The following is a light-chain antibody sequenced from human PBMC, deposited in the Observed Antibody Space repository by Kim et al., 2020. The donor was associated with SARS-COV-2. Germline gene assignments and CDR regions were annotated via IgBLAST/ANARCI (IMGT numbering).Light chain of an antibody. Sequence: DIQMNQSPSSLSASVGDRVTITCRASQSISSYLNWYQQKPGKAPKLLIYATSSLQSGVPSRFSGSGSGTDFTLTISSLQPEDFATYYCQQSYSTPPVTFGQGTKVDIK. CDR1: QSISSY. J-gene: IGKJ2*01. V-gene: IGKV1-39*01. CDR2: ATS. CDR3: QQSYSTPPVT.